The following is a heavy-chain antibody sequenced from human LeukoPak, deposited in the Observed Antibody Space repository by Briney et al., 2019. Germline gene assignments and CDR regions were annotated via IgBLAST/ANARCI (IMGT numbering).Heavy chain of an antibody. CDR3: ARDRDYGDYNTQDLFVY. CDR2: ISAYNGNT. D-gene: IGHD4-17*01. CDR1: GYTFTNFG. Sequence: ASVKVSCKASGYTFTNFGISWVRQAPGQGLEWMGWISAYNGNTNYAQRLQGRVTMTTDTSMSTAYMELRSLRSDDTAVYYCARDRDYGDYNTQDLFVYWGQGTLVTVSS. J-gene: IGHJ4*02. V-gene: IGHV1-18*01.